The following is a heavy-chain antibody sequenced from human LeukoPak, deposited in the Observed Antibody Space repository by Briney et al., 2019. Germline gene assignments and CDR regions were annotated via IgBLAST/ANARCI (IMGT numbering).Heavy chain of an antibody. Sequence: ASVKVSRKTSGYTFTNYAIHWVRQAPGQRLEWMGWINTDNGDTKYSQKFQGRFTITRDTSASTAYMELSSLRSEDTAVYYCARGGDNWKNWSDPWGQGTLVTVSS. J-gene: IGHJ5*02. CDR2: INTDNGDT. CDR1: GYTFTNYA. D-gene: IGHD1-1*01. CDR3: ARGGDNWKNWSDP. V-gene: IGHV1-3*04.